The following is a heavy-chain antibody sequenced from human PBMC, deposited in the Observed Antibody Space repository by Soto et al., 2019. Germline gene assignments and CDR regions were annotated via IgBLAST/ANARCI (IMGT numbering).Heavy chain of an antibody. Sequence: PGGSLRLSCAASGFTFSSYAMSWVRQAPGKGLEWVSAISGSGGSTYYADSVKGRFTISRDNSKNTLYLQMNSLRAEDTAVYYCAKSYYDILTGYCDYWGQGTLVTVSS. CDR1: GFTFSSYA. J-gene: IGHJ4*02. V-gene: IGHV3-23*01. D-gene: IGHD3-9*01. CDR2: ISGSGGST. CDR3: AKSYYDILTGYCDY.